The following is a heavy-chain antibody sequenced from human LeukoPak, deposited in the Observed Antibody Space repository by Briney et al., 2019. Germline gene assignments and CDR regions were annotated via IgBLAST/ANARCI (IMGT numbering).Heavy chain of an antibody. J-gene: IGHJ5*02. CDR2: IYPGDSDT. Sequence: GESLQISCMASGDSFTNYWIGWVRQTPGKGLEWMGIIYPGDSDTRYNPSFQGQVTISVDKSINTAYLQWSSLQASDSAMYYCARWGTHCSSVTCYSYFDPWGQGTLVSVSS. CDR3: ARWGTHCSSVTCYSYFDP. V-gene: IGHV5-51*01. D-gene: IGHD3-22*01. CDR1: GDSFTNYW.